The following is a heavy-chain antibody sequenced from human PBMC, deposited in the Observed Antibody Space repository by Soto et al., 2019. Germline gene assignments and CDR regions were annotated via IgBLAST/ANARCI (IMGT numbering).Heavy chain of an antibody. CDR3: ARQYNAWFYGMGV. Sequence: QVQIEQWGAGLLKPSETLSLTCAVYGGSSSAYYWSWIRQPPGKGLEWIGKISHSGATDYNPSHKSRVSISGDTSKTQFSMLLTSVTAADAAVYYCARQYNAWFYGMGVWGQGTTVTVSS. CDR2: ISHSGAT. D-gene: IGHD3-16*01. J-gene: IGHJ6*02. V-gene: IGHV4-34*02. CDR1: GGSSSAYY.